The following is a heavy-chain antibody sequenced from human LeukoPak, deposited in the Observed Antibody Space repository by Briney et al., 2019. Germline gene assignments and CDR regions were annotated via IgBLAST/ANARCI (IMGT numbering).Heavy chain of an antibody. J-gene: IGHJ4*02. Sequence: ASVKVSCKASGYTFTSYGISWVRQAPGQGLEWMGWISAYNGNTNYAQKLQGRVTMTTDTSTSTAYMELRSLRSDDTAVHYCARDGRRYCSSTSCYRDYWGQGTLVTVSS. CDR2: ISAYNGNT. V-gene: IGHV1-18*01. CDR3: ARDGRRYCSSTSCYRDY. CDR1: GYTFTSYG. D-gene: IGHD2-2*01.